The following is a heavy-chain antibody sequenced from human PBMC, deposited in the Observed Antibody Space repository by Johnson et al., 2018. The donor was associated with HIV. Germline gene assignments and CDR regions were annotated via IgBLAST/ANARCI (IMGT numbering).Heavy chain of an antibody. D-gene: IGHD3-10*01. CDR3: AREGQEFNDAFDI. CDR1: GFTVSSNY. V-gene: IGHV3-48*01. CDR2: ISNTGNTI. Sequence: VQLVESGGGLIQPGGSLRLSCAASGFTVSSNYMSWVRQAPGKGLEWVSYISNTGNTIYYADSVKGRFTISRDNSKNTLYLQMNSLRAEDTAVYYCAREGQEFNDAFDIWGQGTMVTVSS. J-gene: IGHJ3*02.